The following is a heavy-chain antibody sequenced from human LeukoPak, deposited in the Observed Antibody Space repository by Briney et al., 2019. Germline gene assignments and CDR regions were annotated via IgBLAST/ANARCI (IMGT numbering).Heavy chain of an antibody. CDR2: ISSSGGTT. CDR1: GFTFSNYA. Sequence: GGSLRLSCAASGFTFSNYAMSWVRQAPGKGLEWVSFISSSGGTTYYADSVKGRFTISRGNSKNTLYLQMNSLKVEDTAIYYCAKSGAYVIDYWGQGTLVTVSS. CDR3: AKSGAYVIDY. D-gene: IGHD3-10*02. V-gene: IGHV3-23*01. J-gene: IGHJ4*02.